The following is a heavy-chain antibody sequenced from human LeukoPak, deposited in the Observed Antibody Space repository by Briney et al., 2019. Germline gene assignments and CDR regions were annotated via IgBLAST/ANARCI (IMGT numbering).Heavy chain of an antibody. J-gene: IGHJ4*02. Sequence: GGSLRLSCAASGFTFSSYSMNWVRQAPGKGLEWVSYISSSSRTIYYADSVKGRFTISRDNSKNTLYLQMNSLRAEDTAVYYCARDDATPMVPLDYWGQGTLVTVSS. D-gene: IGHD2-15*01. V-gene: IGHV3-48*01. CDR2: ISSSSRTI. CDR3: ARDDATPMVPLDY. CDR1: GFTFSSYS.